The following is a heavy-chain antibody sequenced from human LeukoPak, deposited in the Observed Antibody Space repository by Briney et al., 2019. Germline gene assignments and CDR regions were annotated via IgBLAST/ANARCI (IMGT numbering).Heavy chain of an antibody. CDR2: SSYDGTNK. J-gene: IGHJ4*02. CDR1: GFNFRDSA. Sequence: GTSLRLSCAASGFNFRDSAMHWVRQPPGKGLEGVAVSSYDGTNKYYAGSVNGRFTISRDNSKNTLFLQMNNLRLEDTAVYYCAADYGDYVSPSDWGQGSLVIVSS. CDR3: AADYGDYVSPSD. V-gene: IGHV3-30*04. D-gene: IGHD4-17*01.